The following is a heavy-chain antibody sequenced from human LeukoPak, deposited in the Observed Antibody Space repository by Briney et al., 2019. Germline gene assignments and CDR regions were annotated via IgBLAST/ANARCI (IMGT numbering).Heavy chain of an antibody. V-gene: IGHV3-33*06. J-gene: IGHJ4*02. CDR2: IWYDGSNK. Sequence: PGGSLRLPCAASGFTFSSYGMHWVRQAPGKGLEWVAVIWYDGSNKYYADSVKGRFTISRDNSKNTLYLQMNSLRAEDTATYYCAKVYRPYGDFHSFDYWGQGTLVTVSS. CDR3: AKVYRPYGDFHSFDY. D-gene: IGHD4-17*01. CDR1: GFTFSSYG.